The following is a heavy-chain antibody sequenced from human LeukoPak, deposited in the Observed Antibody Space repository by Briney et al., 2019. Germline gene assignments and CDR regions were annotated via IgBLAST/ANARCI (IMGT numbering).Heavy chain of an antibody. V-gene: IGHV3-48*03. CDR2: IGSSGTLM. CDR1: GFTFSNYE. J-gene: IGHJ3*02. Sequence: PGGSLRLSCAASGFTFSNYEMKWVRQAPGEGLEWVSYIGSSGTLMYYADSVKGRFTISRDNAKNSLYLQMISLRDEDTAVYYCAREPRYCGGDCGAFDIWGQGTMVTVSS. D-gene: IGHD2-21*02. CDR3: AREPRYCGGDCGAFDI.